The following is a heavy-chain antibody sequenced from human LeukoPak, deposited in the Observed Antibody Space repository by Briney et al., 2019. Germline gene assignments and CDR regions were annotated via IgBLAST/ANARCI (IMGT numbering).Heavy chain of an antibody. V-gene: IGHV4-59*01. CDR3: ASQIYGDHVWFDY. CDR2: IYYSGST. CDR1: GGSISSYY. J-gene: IGHJ4*02. D-gene: IGHD4-17*01. Sequence: SETLSLTCTVSGGSISSYYWSWIRQPPGKGLEWIGYIYYSGSTNYNPSLKSRVTISVDTSKNQFSLKLSSVTAADTAVYYCASQIYGDHVWFDYWGQGTLVTVSS.